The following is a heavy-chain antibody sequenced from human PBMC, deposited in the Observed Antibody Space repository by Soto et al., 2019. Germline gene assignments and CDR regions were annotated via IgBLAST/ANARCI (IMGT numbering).Heavy chain of an antibody. CDR3: ARGSGIAAAGTIGY. V-gene: IGHV1-8*01. J-gene: IGHJ4*02. Sequence: ASVKVSGQASGYTFTSYEINWVRQATGQGLEWMGWMNPNSGNTGYAQKFQGRVTMTRNTSISTAYMELSSLRSEDTAVYYCARGSGIAAAGTIGYWGQGTLVTVSS. D-gene: IGHD6-13*01. CDR2: MNPNSGNT. CDR1: GYTFTSYE.